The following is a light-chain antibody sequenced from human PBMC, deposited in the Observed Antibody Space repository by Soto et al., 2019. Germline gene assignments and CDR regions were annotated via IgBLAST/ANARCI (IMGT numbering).Light chain of an antibody. Sequence: EIAMTQSPATLSVSPGERATLSCRTSQSVGSDLAWYQQNPGQAPRLLIYGASTRASGIPDRFSGSGSGTDFTLTISRLEPEDSAVYYCQQYGSSPRMFGQGTKVDIK. V-gene: IGKV3-20*01. CDR3: QQYGSSPRM. CDR2: GAS. CDR1: QSVGSD. J-gene: IGKJ1*01.